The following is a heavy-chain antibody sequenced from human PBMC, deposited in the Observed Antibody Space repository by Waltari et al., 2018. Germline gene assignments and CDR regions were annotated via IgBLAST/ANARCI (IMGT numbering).Heavy chain of an antibody. J-gene: IGHJ5*02. CDR3: ARALCTTSTCLFVSGFDP. CDR1: NVSISSGAFY. V-gene: IGHV4-39*01. Sequence: QVHLQESGPGLVQPSEPLSLTCTVSNVSISSGAFYWGWIRQPPGTGREWIGTVFYRGSAYANPSLEGWVALSIDTSKTQFSLHLTSVTAADTGVYYCARALCTTSTCLFVSGFDPWGQGILVTVST. CDR2: VFYRGSA.